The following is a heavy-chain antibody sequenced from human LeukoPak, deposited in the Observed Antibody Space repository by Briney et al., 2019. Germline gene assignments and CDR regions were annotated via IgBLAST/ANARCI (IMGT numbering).Heavy chain of an antibody. CDR2: IYTSGST. J-gene: IGHJ5*02. Sequence: SETLSLTCTVSGGSISSYYWSWIRQPAGKGLEWIGRIYTSGSTNYNPSLKSRVTISVDTSKNQFSLKLSSVTAADTAVYYCAGGPYYSSGWYFWFDPWGQGTLVTVSS. D-gene: IGHD6-19*01. CDR3: AGGPYYSSGWYFWFDP. V-gene: IGHV4-4*07. CDR1: GGSISSYY.